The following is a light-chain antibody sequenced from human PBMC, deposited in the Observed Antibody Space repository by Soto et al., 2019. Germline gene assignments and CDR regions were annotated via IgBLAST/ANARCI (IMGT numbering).Light chain of an antibody. Sequence: EILMTQSPLSLPVTPGEPASISCRSSQSLLHSNGYNYLDWYLQKPGQSPQLLIYLGSNRASGVPDRFSGSGSGTDFTLKISRVEAEDVGVYYCMQALQTPWTFGQGTKV. V-gene: IGKV2-28*01. CDR3: MQALQTPWT. CDR2: LGS. J-gene: IGKJ1*01. CDR1: QSLLHSNGYNY.